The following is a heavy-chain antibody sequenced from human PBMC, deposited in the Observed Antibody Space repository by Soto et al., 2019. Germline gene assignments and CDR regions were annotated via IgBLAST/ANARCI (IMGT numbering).Heavy chain of an antibody. J-gene: IGHJ4*02. CDR2: ISGSGGDT. V-gene: IGHV3-23*01. Sequence: GGSLRLSCEPSGFTFSNHAMSWVRQAPGKGLEWVSAISGSGGDTYYADSVKGRFTISRDNFKNTLYLQMNSLRAEDTAVYYCAKCDYINCSPDFWGQGTLVTVSS. D-gene: IGHD4-4*01. CDR1: GFTFSNHA. CDR3: AKCDYINCSPDF.